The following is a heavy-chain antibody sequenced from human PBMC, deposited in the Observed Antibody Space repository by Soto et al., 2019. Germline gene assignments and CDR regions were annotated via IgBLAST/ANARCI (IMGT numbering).Heavy chain of an antibody. CDR2: IYHGGTT. CDR3: ANAHVMVVAGSTVNY. J-gene: IGHJ4*01. V-gene: IGHV4-38-2*02. CDR1: GYSISSGSY. D-gene: IGHD6-19*01. Sequence: KPSETLSLTCTVSGYSISSGSYWGWIRQPPGKGPEWIASIYHGGTTFYNPSLKSRVTVSVDKSNNQYSLKLRSVTAADTAVYYCANAHVMVVAGSTVNYWGDRTLVTVSS.